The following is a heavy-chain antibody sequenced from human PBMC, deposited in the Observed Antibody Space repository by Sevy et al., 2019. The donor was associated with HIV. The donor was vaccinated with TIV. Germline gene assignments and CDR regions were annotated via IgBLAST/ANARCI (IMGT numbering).Heavy chain of an antibody. CDR1: GGSITSYY. J-gene: IGHJ3*01. Sequence: SETLSLTCTVSGGSITSYYWSWIRQPPGKGLEWIGYIYHTGDTKYNPSLKSRLTISVDTSRSQFSLKLSSVTAADTAVYYCARKGAWYYGSTGNAFDFWGQGTMVTVSS. D-gene: IGHD3-10*01. CDR3: ARKGAWYYGSTGNAFDF. CDR2: IYHTGDT. V-gene: IGHV4-59*01.